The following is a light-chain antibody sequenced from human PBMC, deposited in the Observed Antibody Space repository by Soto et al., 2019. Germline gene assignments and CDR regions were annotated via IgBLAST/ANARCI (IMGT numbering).Light chain of an antibody. Sequence: CAGSRSSIGSNSVKWYQQLPGTAPKLLIHTNDQRPSGVPDRFSGSKSGTSASLAISGLQSEDEADYYCAAWDDTLYGFVFGTGTKVTVL. CDR2: TND. CDR1: RSSIGSNS. CDR3: AAWDDTLYGFV. J-gene: IGLJ1*01. V-gene: IGLV1-44*01.